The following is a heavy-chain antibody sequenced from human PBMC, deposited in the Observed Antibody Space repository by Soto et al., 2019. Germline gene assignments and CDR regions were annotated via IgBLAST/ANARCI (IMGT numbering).Heavy chain of an antibody. CDR3: AREGLTGGVGWFDP. V-gene: IGHV4-34*01. Sequence: PSETLSLTCAVYGGSFSGYYWSWIRQPPGKGLEWIGEINHSGSTNYNPSLKSRVTISVDTSKNQFSLKLSSVTAADTAVYYCAREGLTGGVGWFDPWGQGTLVTV. D-gene: IGHD3-16*01. CDR1: GGSFSGYY. CDR2: INHSGST. J-gene: IGHJ5*02.